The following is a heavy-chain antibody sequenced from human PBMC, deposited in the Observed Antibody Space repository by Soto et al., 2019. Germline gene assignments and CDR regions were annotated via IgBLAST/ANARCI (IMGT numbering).Heavy chain of an antibody. D-gene: IGHD3-16*02. Sequence: EVQLVESGGGLVQPGGSLRLSCVTSGFTFSSYWMHWVRQASGKGLVWVSRIDSDGVTKDYADSVKGRFTISRDNAKNTLYLQMNILRADDTGLYYCGTNIYLDSWGQGTLVTVSS. CDR2: IDSDGVTK. CDR3: GTNIYLDS. CDR1: GFTFSSYW. J-gene: IGHJ4*02. V-gene: IGHV3-74*01.